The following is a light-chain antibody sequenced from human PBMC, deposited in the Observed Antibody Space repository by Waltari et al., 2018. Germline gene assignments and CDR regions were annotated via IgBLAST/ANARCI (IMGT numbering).Light chain of an antibody. V-gene: IGLV2-14*03. Sequence: QSALTQPVSVSGSPGQSITISCTGTISDVGGYNYVAWYKQHPGKAPKLLIYDVTNRPSGVSNRCSGSKSGNTASLTISGLQAEDEADYHCSSFTSSSTLVFGTGTKVTVL. CDR1: ISDVGGYNY. CDR2: DVT. J-gene: IGLJ1*01. CDR3: SSFTSSSTLV.